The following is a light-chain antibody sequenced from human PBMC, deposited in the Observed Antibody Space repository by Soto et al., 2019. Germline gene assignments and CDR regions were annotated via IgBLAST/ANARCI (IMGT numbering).Light chain of an antibody. CDR2: GAS. CDR3: QQYGSSRFT. V-gene: IGKV3-20*01. J-gene: IGKJ3*01. CDR1: QSISSSY. Sequence: EIVLTQSPGTLSLSPGERATLSCRASQSISSSYLAWYQQKPGQAPRLLVYGASSRATGIPDRFSGSGSGTDFTLTISRLEPEDFAEYYCQQYGSSRFTFGPGTKLDIK.